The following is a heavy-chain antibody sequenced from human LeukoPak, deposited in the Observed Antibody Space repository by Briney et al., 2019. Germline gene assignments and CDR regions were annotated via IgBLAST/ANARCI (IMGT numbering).Heavy chain of an antibody. Sequence: PGGSLRLSCAASGFTFSSYAMSWVRQAPGKGLQWVSSISSGGSTYYADSAKGRFTISRDNSQNTLYLQMNSLRAEDTAVYYCARDYADYVGYFFFDYWGQGTLVTVSS. CDR3: ARDYADYVGYFFFDY. J-gene: IGHJ4*02. CDR1: GFTFSSYA. D-gene: IGHD4-17*01. CDR2: ISSGGST. V-gene: IGHV3-23*01.